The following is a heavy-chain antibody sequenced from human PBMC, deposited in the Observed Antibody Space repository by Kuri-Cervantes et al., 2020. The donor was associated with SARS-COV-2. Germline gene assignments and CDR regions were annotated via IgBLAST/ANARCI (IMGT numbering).Heavy chain of an antibody. CDR2: IYHSGST. J-gene: IGHJ5*02. D-gene: IGHD3-22*01. CDR1: GRSISSGGYY. Sequence: SQTLSLTCTVSGRSISSGGYYWSWIRETPGKGLEWIGYIYHSGSTYYNSSLKSLVTISVDRSKTQFSLKLSPVTAADTAVYYCARSATSGHYDFWFDPWGEGDLVTVSS. CDR3: ARSATSGHYDFWFDP. V-gene: IGHV4-30-2*01.